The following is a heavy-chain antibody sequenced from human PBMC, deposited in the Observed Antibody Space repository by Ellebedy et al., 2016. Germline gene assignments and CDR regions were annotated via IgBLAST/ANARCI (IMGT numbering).Heavy chain of an antibody. V-gene: IGHV3-66*01. D-gene: IGHD3-22*01. CDR1: GFTVSSNY. CDR3: ARKSESPNYYDSSGYYHDAFDI. Sequence: GGSLRLSCAASGFTVSSNYMSWVRQAPGKGLEWVSVIYSGGSTYYADSVKGRFTISRDNSKNTLYLQMNSLRAEDTAVYYCARKSESPNYYDSSGYYHDAFDIWGQGTMVTVSS. CDR2: IYSGGST. J-gene: IGHJ3*02.